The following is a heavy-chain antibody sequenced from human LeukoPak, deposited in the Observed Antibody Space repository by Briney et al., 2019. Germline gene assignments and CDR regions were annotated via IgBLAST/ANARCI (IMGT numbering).Heavy chain of an antibody. CDR3: ARHKRSTAMEY. D-gene: IGHD5-18*01. V-gene: IGHV5-51*01. CDR1: GNSFSNYW. CDR2: IYPGDSDT. J-gene: IGHJ4*02. Sequence: GESLKISCKGSGNSFSNYWIGWVRQMPGKGLEWMGIIYPGDSDTRYSPSFQGHVTISADKSTSTAYLQWSSLKASDTAMYYCARHKRSTAMEYWGQGTLVTVSS.